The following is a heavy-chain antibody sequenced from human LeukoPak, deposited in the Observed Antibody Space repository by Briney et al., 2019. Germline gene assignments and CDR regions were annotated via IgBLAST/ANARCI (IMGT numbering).Heavy chain of an antibody. Sequence: PGGSLRLSCTASGFTFGNYAMSWFRQAPGKGLEWIGSIRSTGDGGTTEYAASVKGRFVISREDSKSIAYLQMDSLESEDTAVYYCARGGYQFEHWGQGTLVTVSS. CDR2: IRSTGDGGTT. D-gene: IGHD3-16*02. CDR3: ARGGYQFEH. J-gene: IGHJ1*01. V-gene: IGHV3-49*03. CDR1: GFTFGNYA.